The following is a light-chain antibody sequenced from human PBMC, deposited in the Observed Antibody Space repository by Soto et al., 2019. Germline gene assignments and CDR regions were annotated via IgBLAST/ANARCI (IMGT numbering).Light chain of an antibody. CDR3: QHYGDFPFT. Sequence: DIPMTQSPSSLSASVGDRVTITCQASQDITNYSRWYQQKPGKAPKLLIYGSSNLQKGVPSRFSGGGSGTDFTLTLRGLLPEDIATYESQHYGDFPFTFGPGTKVEI. V-gene: IGKV1-33*01. CDR2: GSS. CDR1: QDITNY. J-gene: IGKJ3*01.